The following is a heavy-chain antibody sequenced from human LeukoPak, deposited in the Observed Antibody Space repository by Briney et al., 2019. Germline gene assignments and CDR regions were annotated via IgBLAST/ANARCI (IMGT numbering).Heavy chain of an antibody. D-gene: IGHD1-26*01. V-gene: IGHV3-7*01. CDR3: TRDDFSGSYCD. J-gene: IGHJ4*02. Sequence: PGGSLRLSCAASGFTFSSYSMNWVRQAPGKGLEWVANIKGDGSETYYVDSVKGRFTISRDNTRNSLYLQMNSLRADDTATYYCTRDDFSGSYCDWGQGTLVTVSS. CDR2: IKGDGSET. CDR1: GFTFSSYS.